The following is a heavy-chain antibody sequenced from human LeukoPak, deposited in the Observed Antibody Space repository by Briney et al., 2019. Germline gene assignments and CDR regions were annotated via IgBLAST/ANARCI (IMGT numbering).Heavy chain of an antibody. D-gene: IGHD3-3*01. CDR3: AKDQYYDFWSDYPYYFDF. CDR2: VSGRGDTT. Sequence: GGSLRLSCAASGFTFSNYAMSWVRQAPGKGLEWVSAVSGRGDTTYYADSVKGRFTISRDNSKNTLYLQMNRLRAEDPALYYCAKDQYYDFWSDYPYYFDFWGQGTLVTVSS. J-gene: IGHJ4*02. CDR1: GFTFSNYA. V-gene: IGHV3-23*01.